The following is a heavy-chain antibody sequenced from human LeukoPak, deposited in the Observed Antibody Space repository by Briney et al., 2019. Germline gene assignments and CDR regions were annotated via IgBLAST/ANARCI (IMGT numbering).Heavy chain of an antibody. V-gene: IGHV3-53*04. CDR3: ARLYGTFLEWSPYFDY. D-gene: IGHD3-3*02. Sequence: GGSLRLSCASPGFIFSSYALTWVRQAPGKGLEWVSVIYSGGSTYYADSVKGRFTISRHNSKNTLYLQMNSLRAEDTAVYYCARLYGTFLEWSPYFDYWGQGTLVTVSS. CDR2: IYSGGST. J-gene: IGHJ4*02. CDR1: GFIFSSYA.